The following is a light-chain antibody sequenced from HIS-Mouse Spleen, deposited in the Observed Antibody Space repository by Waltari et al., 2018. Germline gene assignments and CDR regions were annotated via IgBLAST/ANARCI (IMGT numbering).Light chain of an antibody. CDR2: ENS. CDR3: YSTDSSGNHRV. V-gene: IGLV3-10*01. J-gene: IGLJ2*01. Sequence: SYELTQPPSVSVPPGQTARITCSGDALPKKYAYWYQQKSGQAPVLVSYENSKRPSGIPGRFSGSSSGTMATLTISGAQVEDEADYYCYSTDSSGNHRVFGGGTKLTVL. CDR1: ALPKKY.